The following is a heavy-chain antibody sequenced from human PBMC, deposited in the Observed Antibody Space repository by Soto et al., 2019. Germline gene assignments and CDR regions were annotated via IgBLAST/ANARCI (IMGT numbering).Heavy chain of an antibody. CDR3: ARTPMELGLFDY. V-gene: IGHV1-69*13. Sequence: SVKVSCKASGGTFSSYAISWVRQAPGQGLEWMGGIFPIFGTANYAQKFQGRVTITADESTSTAYMELSSLRSEDTAVYYCARTPMELGLFDYWGQGTLVTGSS. CDR2: IFPIFGTA. D-gene: IGHD1-26*01. CDR1: GGTFSSYA. J-gene: IGHJ4*02.